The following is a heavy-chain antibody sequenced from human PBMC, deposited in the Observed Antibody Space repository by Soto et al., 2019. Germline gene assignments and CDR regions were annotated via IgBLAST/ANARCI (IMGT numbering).Heavy chain of an antibody. D-gene: IGHD3-10*01. CDR3: ARASRVRGVTSNWFDP. Sequence: QVQLVQSGAEVKKPGASVKVSCKASGYTFTSYDINWVRQATGQGLEWMGWMNANSGNTGYAQKSPGRVTMTRNTSISTAYMELSSLRSEDPAVYYCARASRVRGVTSNWFDPWGQGTLVTVSS. CDR1: GYTFTSYD. V-gene: IGHV1-8*01. CDR2: MNANSGNT. J-gene: IGHJ5*02.